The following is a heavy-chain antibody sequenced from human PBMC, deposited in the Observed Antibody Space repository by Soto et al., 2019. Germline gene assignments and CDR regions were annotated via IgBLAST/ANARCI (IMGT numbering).Heavy chain of an antibody. J-gene: IGHJ3*02. CDR3: ARCYFSCTRCYVGNDDFDI. Sequence: PGGSLRLSCAASGFTFSSYSMNWVRQAPGKGLEWVSYISSSSSTIYYADSVKGRFTISRDNAKNSLYLQMNSLRAEDTAVYYCARCYFSCTRCYVGNDDFDIWGQGTMVPVSS. CDR1: GFTFSSYS. V-gene: IGHV3-48*01. D-gene: IGHD2-2*01. CDR2: ISSSSSTI.